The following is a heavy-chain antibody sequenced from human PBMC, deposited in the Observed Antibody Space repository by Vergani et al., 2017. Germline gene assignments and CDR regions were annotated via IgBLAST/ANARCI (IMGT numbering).Heavy chain of an antibody. V-gene: IGHV3-23*04. J-gene: IGHJ4*02. CDR3: AKDXGSTQRPGRYYFDY. CDR1: GFTFSSYA. CDR2: ISGSGGST. Sequence: EVQLVESGGGLVQPGGSLRLSCAASGFTFSSYAMSWVRQAPGKGLEWVSAISGSGGSTYYADSVKGRFTISRDNSKNTLYLQMNSLRAEDTAVYYCAKDXGSTQRPGRYYFDYWGQGTLVTVSS. D-gene: IGHD5/OR15-5a*01.